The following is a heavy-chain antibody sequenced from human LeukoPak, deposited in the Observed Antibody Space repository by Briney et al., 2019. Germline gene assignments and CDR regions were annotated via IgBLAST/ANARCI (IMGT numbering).Heavy chain of an antibody. CDR1: GGSISSGVYY. CDR3: ARIPAAIRYYFDY. V-gene: IGHV4-30-2*01. D-gene: IGHD2-2*02. Sequence: SQTLSLTCSVSGGSISSGVYYWSWIRQPPGKGLEWIGEINHSGSTNYNPSLKSRVTISVDTSKNQFSLKLSSVTAADTAVYYCARIPAAIRYYFDYWGQGTLVTVSS. CDR2: INHSGST. J-gene: IGHJ4*02.